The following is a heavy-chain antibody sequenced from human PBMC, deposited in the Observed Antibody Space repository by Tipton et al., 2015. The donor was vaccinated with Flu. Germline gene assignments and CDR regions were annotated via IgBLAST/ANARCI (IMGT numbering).Heavy chain of an antibody. J-gene: IGHJ4*02. CDR2: IFRTGSP. V-gene: IGHV4-38-2*02. Sequence: TLSLTCSVSGDAIHSGYLWAWIRQPPGRGLEWIGNIFRTGSPYLNPSLKGRVAISVDTAKNQFSLKLSSVTAADTAVYYCARVKSGARDYFDYWGQGTLVTVSS. CDR1: GDAIHSGYL. D-gene: IGHD1-26*01. CDR3: ARVKSGARDYFDY.